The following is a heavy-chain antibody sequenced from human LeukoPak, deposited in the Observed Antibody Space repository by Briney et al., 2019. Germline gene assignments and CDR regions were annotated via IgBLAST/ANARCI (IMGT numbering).Heavy chain of an antibody. V-gene: IGHV3-53*01. Sequence: PGGSLRLSCAASGFTVSSNYMSWVRQAPGKGLEWVSVIYSGGSTYYADSVKGRFTISRDNSKNTLYLQMNSLRAEDTAVYYCAKTIVVVISYYFDYWGQGTLVTVSS. J-gene: IGHJ4*02. CDR1: GFTVSSNY. CDR2: IYSGGST. CDR3: AKTIVVVISYYFDY. D-gene: IGHD3-22*01.